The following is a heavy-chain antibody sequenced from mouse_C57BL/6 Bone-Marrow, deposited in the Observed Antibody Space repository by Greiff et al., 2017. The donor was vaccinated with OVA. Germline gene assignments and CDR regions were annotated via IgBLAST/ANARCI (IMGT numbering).Heavy chain of an antibody. D-gene: IGHD1-1*01. V-gene: IGHV2-5*01. CDR1: GFSLTSYG. CDR3: AKRGYGSDYYAMDY. CDR2: IWRGGST. Sequence: VQLVESGPGLVQPSQSLSITCTVSGFSLTSYGVHWVRRSPGKGLEWLGVIWRGGSTDYNAAFMSRLSITKDNSKSQVFFKMNSLQADDTAIYYCAKRGYGSDYYAMDYWGQGTSVTVSS. J-gene: IGHJ4*01.